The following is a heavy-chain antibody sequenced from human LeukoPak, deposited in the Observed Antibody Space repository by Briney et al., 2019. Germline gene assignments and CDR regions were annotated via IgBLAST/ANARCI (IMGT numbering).Heavy chain of an antibody. J-gene: IGHJ4*02. D-gene: IGHD6-13*01. V-gene: IGHV4-34*01. Sequence: SETLSLTCAVYGGSFSGYYWSWIRQPPGKGLEWIGEINHSGSTNYNPSLKSRVTISVDTSKNQFSLKLSSVTAADTAVYYCARSGVRYSSSWYLVYWGQGTLVTVSS. CDR1: GGSFSGYY. CDR2: INHSGST. CDR3: ARSGVRYSSSWYLVY.